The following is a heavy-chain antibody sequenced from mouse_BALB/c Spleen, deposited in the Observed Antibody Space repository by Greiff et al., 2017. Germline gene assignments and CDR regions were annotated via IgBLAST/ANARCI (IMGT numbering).Heavy chain of an antibody. D-gene: IGHD2-1*01. J-gene: IGHJ4*01. CDR2: ISYSGST. Sequence: DVKLQESGPGLVKPSQSLSLTCTVTGYSITSDYAWNWIRQFPGNKLEWMGYISYSGSTSYNPSLKSRISITRDTSKNQFFLQLNSVTTEDTATYYCARWWAPGNYRDYWGQGTSVTVSS. V-gene: IGHV3-2*02. CDR3: ARWWAPGNYRDY. CDR1: GYSITSDYA.